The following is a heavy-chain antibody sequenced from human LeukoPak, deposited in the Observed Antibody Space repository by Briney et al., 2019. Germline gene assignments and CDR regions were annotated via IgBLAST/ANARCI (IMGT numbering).Heavy chain of an antibody. CDR2: IYSGGST. CDR3: AKIPPNDSSGSYDY. V-gene: IGHV3-53*05. CDR1: GFTVSSNY. J-gene: IGHJ4*02. D-gene: IGHD3-22*01. Sequence: GGSLRLSCAASGFTVSSNYMSWVRQAPGKGLEWVSVIYSGGSTYYADSVKGRFTISRDNSKNTLYLQMNSLRAEDTAVYYCAKIPPNDSSGSYDYWGQGTLVTVSS.